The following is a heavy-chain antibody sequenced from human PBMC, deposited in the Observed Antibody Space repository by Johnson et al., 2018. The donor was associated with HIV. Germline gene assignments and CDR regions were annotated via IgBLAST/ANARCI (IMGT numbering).Heavy chain of an antibody. V-gene: IGHV3-7*01. J-gene: IGHJ3*02. CDR1: GFTFSDYY. Sequence: VQLVESGGGLVKPGGSLRLSCAASGFTFSDYYMSWIRQAPGKGLEWVANIKQDGSEKYYVDSVKGRFTISRDNSKNTLYLQMNSLTAEDTAVYYCATFYYDNRDYYELASFLTDASDIWGQGTMVTVSS. CDR3: ATFYYDNRDYYELASFLTDASDI. CDR2: IKQDGSEK. D-gene: IGHD3-22*01.